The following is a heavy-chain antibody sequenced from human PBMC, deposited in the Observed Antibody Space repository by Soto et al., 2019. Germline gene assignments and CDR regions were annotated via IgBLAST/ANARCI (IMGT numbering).Heavy chain of an antibody. CDR1: GYSFISYW. D-gene: IGHD3-10*01. J-gene: IGHJ6*02. V-gene: IGHV5-10-1*01. CDR3: AISDYYGSGSYYQDRYYGMDV. CDR2: IDPSDSYT. Sequence: PGESLKISCKGSGYSFISYWITWVRQMPGKGLEWMGRIDPSDSYTNYSPSFQGHVTISADKSISTAYLQWSSLQASDTAMYYCAISDYYGSGSYYQDRYYGMDVWGQGTTVTVSS.